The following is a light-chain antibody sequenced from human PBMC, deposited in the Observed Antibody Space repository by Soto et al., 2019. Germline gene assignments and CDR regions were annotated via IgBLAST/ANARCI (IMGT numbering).Light chain of an antibody. CDR2: DAS. V-gene: IGKV1-8*01. CDR3: QHYYTYPLI. J-gene: IGKJ4*01. CDR1: QGISPY. Sequence: AIRMTQSPSSVSASTGDRVTITCRASQGISPYLAWYQQKPGKAPKILIYDASTLDSGIPSRFSGSGSGTDFTLTMSSLQSEDFATYYCQHYYTYPLIFGGGTKVEIK.